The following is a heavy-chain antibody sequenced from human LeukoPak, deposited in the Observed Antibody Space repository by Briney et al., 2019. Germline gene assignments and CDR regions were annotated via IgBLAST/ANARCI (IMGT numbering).Heavy chain of an antibody. D-gene: IGHD1-26*01. CDR2: IYYSGST. CDR3: ARDRSGTYYSFDV. CDR1: GGSISSYY. V-gene: IGHV4-59*01. J-gene: IGHJ3*01. Sequence: SETLSLTCTVSGGSISSYYWSWIRQPPGKGLEWIGYIYYSGSTNYNPSLKSRVTISVDTSKNQFSLKLSSVTAADTAVYYCARDRSGTYYSFDVWGQGTMVSVS.